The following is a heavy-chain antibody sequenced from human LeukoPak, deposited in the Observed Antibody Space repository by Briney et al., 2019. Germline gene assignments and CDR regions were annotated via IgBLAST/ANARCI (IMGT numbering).Heavy chain of an antibody. D-gene: IGHD5-18*01. Sequence: GGSLRLSCAASGFPFSDYYKSWIRQAPGRGLEWVSYISSSGSTIYYADSVKGRFTISRDNAKNSLYLQMNSLRAEDTAVYYCARDLPLYSYGNFDYWGQGTLVTVSS. V-gene: IGHV3-11*04. J-gene: IGHJ4*02. CDR3: ARDLPLYSYGNFDY. CDR2: ISSSGSTI. CDR1: GFPFSDYY.